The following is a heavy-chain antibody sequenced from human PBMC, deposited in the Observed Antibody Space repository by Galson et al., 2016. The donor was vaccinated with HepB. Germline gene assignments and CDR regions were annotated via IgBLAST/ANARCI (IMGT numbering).Heavy chain of an antibody. J-gene: IGHJ4*02. CDR1: GFTFSGYE. Sequence: LRLSCAASGFTFSGYEMIWVRQASGRGLEWVSYISSSGSDIYYTESVRGRFTISRDNVDNSLYLQMNSLRAEDTAVHYCVRDGRIRSGSFRRWDYWGRGTLVTVSS. CDR2: ISSSGSDI. CDR3: VRDGRIRSGSFRRWDY. D-gene: IGHD3-3*01. V-gene: IGHV3-48*03.